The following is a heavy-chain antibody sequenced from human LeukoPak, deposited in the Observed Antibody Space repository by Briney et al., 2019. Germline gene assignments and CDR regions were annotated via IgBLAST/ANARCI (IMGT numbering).Heavy chain of an antibody. CDR1: GFTFSSYG. V-gene: IGHV3-33*01. Sequence: GSLRLSCAASGFTFSSYGMHWVRQAPGKGLEWVAVIWYDGSNKYYADSVKGRFTISRDNSKNTLYLQMNSLRAEDTAVYYCARDFEAGMATDYWGQGTLVTVSS. CDR2: IWYDGSNK. CDR3: ARDFEAGMATDY. D-gene: IGHD5-24*01. J-gene: IGHJ4*02.